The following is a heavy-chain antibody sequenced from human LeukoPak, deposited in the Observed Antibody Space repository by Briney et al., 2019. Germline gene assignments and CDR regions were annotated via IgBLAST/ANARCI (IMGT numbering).Heavy chain of an antibody. CDR1: GFTFSSYA. CDR2: IWYDGSNK. Sequence: GGSLRLSCAASGFTFSSYAMHWVRQAPGKGLEWVAVIWYDGSNKYYADSVKGRFTISRDNSKNTLYLQMNSLRAEDTAVYYCARDLAVQYAPPWGQGTLVTVSS. D-gene: IGHD2-2*01. J-gene: IGHJ5*02. CDR3: ARDLAVQYAPP. V-gene: IGHV3-33*08.